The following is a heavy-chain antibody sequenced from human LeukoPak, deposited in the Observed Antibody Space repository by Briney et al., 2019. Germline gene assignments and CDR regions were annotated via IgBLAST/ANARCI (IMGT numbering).Heavy chain of an antibody. CDR3: ARAGGYCRGGSCYRGYSWFDP. J-gene: IGHJ5*02. D-gene: IGHD2-15*01. Sequence: GGSLRLSCAASGFTLSSSCIHWDRQAPGRGLGWVAVILYIVSNKYYADSVKGRFTISRDNSKNTLYLKMNSLRVEDTAVYYCARAGGYCRGGSCYRGYSWFDPWGQGTLVTVSS. CDR1: GFTLSSSC. V-gene: IGHV3-33*01. CDR2: ILYIVSNK.